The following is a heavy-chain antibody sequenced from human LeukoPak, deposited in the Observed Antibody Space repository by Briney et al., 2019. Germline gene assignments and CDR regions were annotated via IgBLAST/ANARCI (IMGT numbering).Heavy chain of an antibody. CDR3: ARVWLARYCSGGSCYYYYYGMDV. V-gene: IGHV3-48*02. CDR1: GFTFSSYS. CDR2: ISSSSSTI. Sequence: GGSLRLSRAASGFTFSSYSMNWVRQAPGKGLEWVSYISSSSSTIYYADSVKGRFTISRDNAKNSLYLQMNSLRDEDTAVYYCARVWLARYCSGGSCYYYYYGMDVWGQGTTVTVSS. J-gene: IGHJ6*02. D-gene: IGHD2-15*01.